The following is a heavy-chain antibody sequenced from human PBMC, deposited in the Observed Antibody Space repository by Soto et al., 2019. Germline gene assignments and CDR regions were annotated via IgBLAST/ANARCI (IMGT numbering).Heavy chain of an antibody. CDR2: ISYDGSNK. CDR3: AKDLGGRWLQFGSSLRWVFDY. CDR1: GFTFSSYG. J-gene: IGHJ4*02. V-gene: IGHV3-30*18. D-gene: IGHD5-12*01. Sequence: GGSLRLSYAASGFTFSSYGMHWVRQAPGKGLEWVAVISYDGSNKYYADSVKGRFTISRDNSKNTLYLQMNSLRAEDTAVYYCAKDLGGRWLQFGSSLRWVFDYWGQGTLVTVSS.